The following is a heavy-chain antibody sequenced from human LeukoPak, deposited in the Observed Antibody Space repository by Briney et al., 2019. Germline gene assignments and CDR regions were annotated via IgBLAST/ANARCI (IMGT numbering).Heavy chain of an antibody. V-gene: IGHV4-59*01. D-gene: IGHD6-19*01. CDR3: ARETSLTGYASGLGFNY. CDR2: IYDSGNT. Sequence: PSDTLSLTFTVSGGSIRRYYWSWIRQPPGRGLEWIGYIYDSGNTNYNPSLKSRVTISIDTSKNQFSLRLTSVTAADTATYSCARETSLTGYASGLGFNYWGQGILVTVSS. J-gene: IGHJ4*02. CDR1: GGSIRRYY.